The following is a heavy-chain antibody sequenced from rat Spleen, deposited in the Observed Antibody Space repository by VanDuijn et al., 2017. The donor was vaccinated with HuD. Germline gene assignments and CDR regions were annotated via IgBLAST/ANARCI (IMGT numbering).Heavy chain of an antibody. CDR2: VWGDGNT. V-gene: IGHV2-1*01. CDR3: TRDHYDGTYYYGYFDY. Sequence: QVQLKESGPGLVQSSQTLSLTCTVSGFSLTNNGVHWVRQSPGKGLEWMGVVWGDGNTDYDSGLKSRLSISRDTSKNQLFLKMSSLQTDDTAIYFCTRDHYDGTYYYGYFDYWGQGVMVTVSS. D-gene: IGHD1-12*02. J-gene: IGHJ2*01. CDR1: GFSLTNNG.